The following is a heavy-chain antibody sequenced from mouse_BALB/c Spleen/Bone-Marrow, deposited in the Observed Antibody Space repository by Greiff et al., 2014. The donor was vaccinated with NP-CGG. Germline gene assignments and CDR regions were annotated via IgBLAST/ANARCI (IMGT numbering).Heavy chain of an antibody. V-gene: IGHV14-3*02. CDR2: IDPANDNT. D-gene: IGHD1-1*01. CDR1: GFNITDSF. J-gene: IGHJ4*01. CDR3: ARGVVHIDY. Sequence: VQLQQPGAELVKPGASVKLSCTASGFNITDSFMNWVKQRPEQGLEWIGKIDPANDNTEYDPKFQGKATITTDKSSNTAYLQLNLLTSEYTVDYYCARGVVHIDYWGQGTSLTVSS.